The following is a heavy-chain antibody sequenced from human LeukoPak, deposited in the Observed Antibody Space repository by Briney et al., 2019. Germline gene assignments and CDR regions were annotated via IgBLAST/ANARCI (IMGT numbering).Heavy chain of an antibody. Sequence: GGSLRLSCTASGFTFGDYAMSWFRQAPGKGLEWVGFIRSKAYGGTTEYAASVKGRFTISRDDSKSIAYLQMNSLKTEDTAVYYCAKDIGRYDSSGYYFWGQGTLVTVSS. CDR2: IRSKAYGGTT. CDR3: AKDIGRYDSSGYYF. V-gene: IGHV3-49*03. CDR1: GFTFGDYA. D-gene: IGHD3-22*01. J-gene: IGHJ4*02.